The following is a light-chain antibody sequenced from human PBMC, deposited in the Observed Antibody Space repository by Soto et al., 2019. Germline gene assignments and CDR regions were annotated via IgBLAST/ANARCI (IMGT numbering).Light chain of an antibody. V-gene: IGKV3-20*01. CDR2: GAS. CDR1: QSVSSSY. CDR3: QQYGSSPRT. J-gene: IGKJ1*01. Sequence: VFTHSPGTLSLSPGERATLSCRASQSVSSSYLAWYQQKPGQAPRLLIYGASSRATGIPDRFSGSGSGTDFTLTIRSLEPEDFAVYYCQQYGSSPRTFGQGTKVDI.